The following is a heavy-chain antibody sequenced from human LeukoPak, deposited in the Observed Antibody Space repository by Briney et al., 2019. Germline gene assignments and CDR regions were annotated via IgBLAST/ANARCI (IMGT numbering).Heavy chain of an antibody. D-gene: IGHD3/OR15-3a*01. CDR2: ITSSSNYI. Sequence: PGGSLRLSCAAFGFTFSTYSMNWVRQAPGKGLEWVSSITSSSNYIHYGDSVKGRFTISRDNSKNTLYLQMNSLRAEDTAVYYCAREFGLITSHWGQGTLVTVSS. CDR1: GFTFSTYS. CDR3: AREFGLITSH. J-gene: IGHJ1*01. V-gene: IGHV3-21*04.